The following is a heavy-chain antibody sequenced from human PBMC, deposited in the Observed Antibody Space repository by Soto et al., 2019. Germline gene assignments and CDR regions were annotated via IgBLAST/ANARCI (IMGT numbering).Heavy chain of an antibody. Sequence: QVRLVQSGAGVKKPGSSVKVSCKASGGTFSSYTISWVRQAPGQGLEWMGRIIPILGIANYAQKFQGRVTITADKSTITAYMELSSLRSEDTAVYYCARDPTMTDAFDIWGQGTKVTVSS. CDR2: IIPILGIA. D-gene: IGHD3-22*01. CDR3: ARDPTMTDAFDI. J-gene: IGHJ3*02. CDR1: GGTFSSYT. V-gene: IGHV1-69*08.